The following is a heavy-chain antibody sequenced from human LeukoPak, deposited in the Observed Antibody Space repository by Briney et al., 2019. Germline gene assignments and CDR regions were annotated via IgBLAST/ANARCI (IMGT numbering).Heavy chain of an antibody. J-gene: IGHJ4*02. CDR1: GFTFSSYW. D-gene: IGHD6-13*01. CDR3: ASWVSGIAAAGTFY. CDR2: INSDGSST. V-gene: IGHV3-74*01. Sequence: GGSLRHSCAASGFTFSSYWMHWVRQAPGKGLVWVSRINSDGSSTSYADSVKGRFTISRDNAKNTLYLQMNSLRAEDTAVYYCASWVSGIAAAGTFYWGQGTLVTVSS.